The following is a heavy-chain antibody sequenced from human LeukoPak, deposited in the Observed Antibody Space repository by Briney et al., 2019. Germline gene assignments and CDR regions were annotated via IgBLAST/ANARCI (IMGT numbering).Heavy chain of an antibody. D-gene: IGHD3-22*01. CDR1: GGSLSSYY. Sequence: TPSETLSLTCTVSGGSLSSYYWGWIRQPPGKGLEWIGYIYYTGSTNYNPSLKSRVTISADTSKNQFSLKLSSVTAADTAVYYCARQYSGNYFYFDYWGQGTLVTVSS. CDR2: IYYTGST. J-gene: IGHJ4*02. CDR3: ARQYSGNYFYFDY. V-gene: IGHV4-59*08.